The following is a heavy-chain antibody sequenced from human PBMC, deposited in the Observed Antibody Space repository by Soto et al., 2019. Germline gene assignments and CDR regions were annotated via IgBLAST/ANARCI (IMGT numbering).Heavy chain of an antibody. D-gene: IGHD1-26*01. CDR2: ISRDGSHK. V-gene: IGHV3-30*04. CDR3: ARSRNSAVADSFDF. J-gene: IGHJ4*02. CDR1: GFSFRNYA. Sequence: LRLSCAASGFSFRNYAIHWVRQAPGKGLEWVAVISRDGSHKYYLDSVKGRFTISRDNSKDTVNLLMNSLRDDDSAMYYCARSRNSAVADSFDFWGQGALVTVSS.